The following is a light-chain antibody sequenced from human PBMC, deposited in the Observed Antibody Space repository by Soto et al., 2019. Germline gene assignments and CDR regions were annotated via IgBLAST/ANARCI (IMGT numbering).Light chain of an antibody. CDR2: GNS. Sequence: VLTQPPSVSGAPGQRVTISCTGSSSNIGAGYDVHWYQQLPGTAPKLLIYGNSNRPSGVPDRFSGSKSRTSASLAITGLQAEDEADYYCQSYDSSLSGVVFGGGTKVTVL. CDR3: QSYDSSLSGVV. J-gene: IGLJ2*01. V-gene: IGLV1-40*01. CDR1: SSNIGAGYD.